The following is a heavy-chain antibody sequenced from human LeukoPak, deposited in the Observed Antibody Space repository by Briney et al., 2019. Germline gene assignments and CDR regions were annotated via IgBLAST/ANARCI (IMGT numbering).Heavy chain of an antibody. CDR1: GYTLTELS. Sequence: ASVRVSCKVSGYTLTELSMHWVRQAPGKGHERMGGFDPEDGETVYAQKFQGRVTMTEDTSTDTAYMELSSLRSEDTAVYYCATYEVVAATGAEFDPWGQGTLVTVSS. D-gene: IGHD2-15*01. J-gene: IGHJ5*02. CDR2: FDPEDGET. V-gene: IGHV1-24*01. CDR3: ATYEVVAATGAEFDP.